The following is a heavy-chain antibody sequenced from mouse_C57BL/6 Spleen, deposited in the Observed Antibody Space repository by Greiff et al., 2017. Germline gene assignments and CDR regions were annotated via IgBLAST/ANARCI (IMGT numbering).Heavy chain of an antibody. D-gene: IGHD1-1*01. CDR1: GYTFTDDY. CDR3: ARPYGSSYAMDY. Sequence: QVQLQQSGPELVKPGASVTISCKASGYTFTDDYINWVKQRPGQGLEWIGWIFPGSGSTYYNEKFKGKATLTGDKYSSHAYMLLSILTSEDSAVYFCARPYGSSYAMDYWGQGTTVTVSS. J-gene: IGHJ4*01. V-gene: IGHV1-75*01. CDR2: IFPGSGST.